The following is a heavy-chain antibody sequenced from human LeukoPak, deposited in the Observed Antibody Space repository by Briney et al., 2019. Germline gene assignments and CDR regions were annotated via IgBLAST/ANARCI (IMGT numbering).Heavy chain of an antibody. CDR2: INPNTGDT. V-gene: IGHV1-2*02. J-gene: IGHJ4*02. CDR1: GYTFTGYY. D-gene: IGHD6-13*01. Sequence: ASVRVSCKASGYTFTGYYMHWVRQAPGQGLECMGWINPNTGDTNYVQNFLGRVTLTRDTSISTAYMEVSMLRSDDTAVYYCARGAGLAAAGTLGCWGQGTLVTVSS. CDR3: ARGAGLAAAGTLGC.